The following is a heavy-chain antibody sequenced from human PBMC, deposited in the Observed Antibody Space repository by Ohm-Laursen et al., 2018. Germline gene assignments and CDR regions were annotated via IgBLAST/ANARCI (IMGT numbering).Heavy chain of an antibody. CDR1: GFTFSSYA. CDR2: ISGSGDNT. Sequence: SLRLSCSASGFTFSSYAMHWVRQAPGKGLEWVSAISGSGDNTYYADSVKGRFTISRDNSKNKLYLQMNSLRAEDTAVYYCATPPEVATIGSFQHWGQGTLVTVSS. V-gene: IGHV3-23*01. D-gene: IGHD5-24*01. J-gene: IGHJ1*01. CDR3: ATPPEVATIGSFQH.